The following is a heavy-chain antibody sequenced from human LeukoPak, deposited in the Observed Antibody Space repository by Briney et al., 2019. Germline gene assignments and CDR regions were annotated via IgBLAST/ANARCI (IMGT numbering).Heavy chain of an antibody. CDR3: ARDRGQQPVDY. J-gene: IGHJ4*02. CDR1: GFTFSSYS. CDR2: ISSSSCYI. D-gene: IGHD6-13*01. V-gene: IGHV3-21*01. Sequence: GGSLRLSCAASGFTFSSYSMNWVRQAPGKGLEWVSSISSSSCYIYYADSVKGRFTISRDNGKNSLYLQMNSLRAEDTAVYYCARDRGQQPVDYWGQGTLVTVSS.